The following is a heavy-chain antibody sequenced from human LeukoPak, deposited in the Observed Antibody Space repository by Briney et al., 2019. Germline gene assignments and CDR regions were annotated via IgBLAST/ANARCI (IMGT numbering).Heavy chain of an antibody. V-gene: IGHV3-72*01. CDR1: GFTFSDHY. CDR3: AREAVAGFNWFDP. CDR2: TRNKANSYTT. D-gene: IGHD6-19*01. Sequence: GGSLRLSCAASGFTFSDHYMDWVRQAPGKGLEWVGRTRNKANSYTTEYAASVKGRFTISRDDSKNSLYLQMNSLKTEDTAVYYYAREAVAGFNWFDPWGQGTLVTVSS. J-gene: IGHJ5*02.